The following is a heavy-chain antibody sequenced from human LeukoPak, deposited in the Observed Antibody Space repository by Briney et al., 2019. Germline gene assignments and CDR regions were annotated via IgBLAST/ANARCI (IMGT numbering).Heavy chain of an antibody. V-gene: IGHV3-23*01. CDR1: GGSISSSSYY. D-gene: IGHD1-26*01. CDR3: AKDRMGAILYFDL. J-gene: IGHJ2*01. CDR2: ITGSGGRT. Sequence: ETLSLTCTVSGGSISSSSYYWGWIRQAPGKGLEWVSAITGSGGRTYYADSEKGRFTISRDNSKNTLYLQINSLRAEDTAVYYCAKDRMGAILYFDLWGRGTLVTVSS.